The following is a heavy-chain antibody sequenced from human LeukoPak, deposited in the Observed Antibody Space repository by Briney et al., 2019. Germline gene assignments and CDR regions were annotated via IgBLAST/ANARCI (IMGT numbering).Heavy chain of an antibody. CDR1: GGSFSGYY. D-gene: IGHD1-20*01. J-gene: IGHJ3*02. CDR3: ASYNWNDGAFDI. CDR2: IYYSGST. V-gene: IGHV4-31*11. Sequence: PSETLSLTCAVYGGSFSGYYWSWIRQHPGKGLEWIGYIYYSGSTYYNPSLKSRVTISVDTSKSQFSLKLSSVTAADTAVYYCASYNWNDGAFDIWGQGTMVTVSS.